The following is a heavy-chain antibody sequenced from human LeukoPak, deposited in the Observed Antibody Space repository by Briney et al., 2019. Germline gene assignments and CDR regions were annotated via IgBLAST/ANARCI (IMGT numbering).Heavy chain of an antibody. V-gene: IGHV3-30*02. CDR3: AKLLVPAARMYNWFDP. Sequence: GGSLRLSCAASGFTFSSYGMHWVRQAPGKGLEWVAFIRYDGSNKYYADSVMGRFTISRDNSKNTLYLQMNSLRAEDTAVYYCAKLLVPAARMYNWFDPWGQGTLVTVSS. CDR1: GFTFSSYG. D-gene: IGHD2-2*01. J-gene: IGHJ5*02. CDR2: IRYDGSNK.